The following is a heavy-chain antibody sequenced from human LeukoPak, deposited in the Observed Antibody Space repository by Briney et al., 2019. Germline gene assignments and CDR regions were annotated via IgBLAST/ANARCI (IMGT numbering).Heavy chain of an antibody. D-gene: IGHD6-13*01. CDR3: ARPKRGGTYSSNWYSPFYFDY. V-gene: IGHV4-30-2*01. Sequence: SETLSLTCAVSGESIDSGGFSWTWIRQTPGKGLEWIGHIFYSGATFYNPSLKGRATISVDNDKNQFALKLKSVTAADTALYYCARPKRGGTYSSNWYSPFYFDYWGQGILVTVSS. J-gene: IGHJ4*02. CDR1: GESIDSGGFS. CDR2: IFYSGAT.